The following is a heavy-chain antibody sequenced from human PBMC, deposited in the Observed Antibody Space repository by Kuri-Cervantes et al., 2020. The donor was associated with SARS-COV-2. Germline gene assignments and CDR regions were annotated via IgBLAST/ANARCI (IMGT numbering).Heavy chain of an antibody. CDR3: ARGRLWPRLFGSGWYVLDY. CDR2: MNPNSGNT. CDR1: GGTFSSYD. V-gene: IGHV1-8*02. D-gene: IGHD6-19*01. Sequence: ASVKVSCKASGGTFSSYDINWVRQATGQGLEWMGWMNPNSGNTGYAQKFQGRVTMTRNTSGSTAYMELSSLRSEDTAVYYCARGRLWPRLFGSGWYVLDYWGQGTLVTVSS. J-gene: IGHJ4*02.